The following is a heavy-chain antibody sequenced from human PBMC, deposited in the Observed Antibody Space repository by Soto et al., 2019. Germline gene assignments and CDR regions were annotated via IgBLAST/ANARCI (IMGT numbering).Heavy chain of an antibody. J-gene: IGHJ5*02. V-gene: IGHV4-59*01. D-gene: IGHD4-17*01. CDR2: IYYSGNT. CDR3: ARVAWADYGGICGP. Sequence: SETLSLTCSVSGGSITSYYWSWIRQPPGKGLEWIGYIYYSGNTNYNPSLKSRVTISVDTSNNHFSLKLSSLTAADTAVFYWARVAWADYGGICGPWGHGTRVTVAS. CDR1: GGSITSYY.